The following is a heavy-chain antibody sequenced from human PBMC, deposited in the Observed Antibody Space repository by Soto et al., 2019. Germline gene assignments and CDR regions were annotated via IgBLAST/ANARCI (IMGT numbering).Heavy chain of an antibody. CDR1: GFSLSTSGVG. D-gene: IGHD2-15*01. CDR3: ARTFGGEFHY. CDR2: IYWNADK. J-gene: IGHJ4*02. Sequence: QITLKESGPTLVKPTQTLTLTCTFSGFSLSTSGVGVGWIRQPPGKALECLAVIYWNADKRDSPSLKSRLTINKDTSTNQVVLSMPNMDPVDTASFVCARTFGGEFHYWGQGTLVTVSS. V-gene: IGHV2-5*01.